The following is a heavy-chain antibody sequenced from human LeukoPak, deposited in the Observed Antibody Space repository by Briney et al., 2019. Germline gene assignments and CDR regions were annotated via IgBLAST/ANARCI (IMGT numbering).Heavy chain of an antibody. D-gene: IGHD5-18*01. J-gene: IGHJ3*02. Sequence: ASVTVSLKASGYIYTGYFMHWVRQPGGQGGEGVGWINPNSGSRNYAQKFQGWVTMTRDTSISTAYMQLSRLTSDDTAVYYCYSGLGYSYGSSVTFDIWGQGTMVTVSS. CDR3: YSGLGYSYGSSVTFDI. V-gene: IGHV1-2*04. CDR2: INPNSGSR. CDR1: GYIYTGYF.